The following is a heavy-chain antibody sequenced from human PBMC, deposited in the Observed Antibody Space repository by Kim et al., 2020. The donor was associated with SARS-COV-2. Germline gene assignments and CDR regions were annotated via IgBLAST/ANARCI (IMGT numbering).Heavy chain of an antibody. D-gene: IGHD2-21*01. CDR3: ARVGAYCGGDCIDY. Sequence: ADSVKGRFTISRDNSKNTLYLQMNSLRAEDTAVYYCARVGAYCGGDCIDYWGQGTLVTVSS. V-gene: IGHV3-30*01. J-gene: IGHJ4*02.